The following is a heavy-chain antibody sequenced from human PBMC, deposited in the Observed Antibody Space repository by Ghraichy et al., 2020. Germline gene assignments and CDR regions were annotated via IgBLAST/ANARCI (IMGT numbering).Heavy chain of an antibody. J-gene: IGHJ4*02. CDR3: VRDGYVSCSGTSCFDY. Sequence: ASVKVSCTTSGYTFTNYALNWLRQAPGQGPEWLGWIDPNTGEPTYAQGFAGRFVFSLDTSVSTAYLQISSLKAEDTAVYYCVRDGYVSCSGTSCFDYWGQGTLLTVSS. CDR2: IDPNTGEP. CDR1: GYTFTNYA. D-gene: IGHD2-2*01. V-gene: IGHV7-4-1*02.